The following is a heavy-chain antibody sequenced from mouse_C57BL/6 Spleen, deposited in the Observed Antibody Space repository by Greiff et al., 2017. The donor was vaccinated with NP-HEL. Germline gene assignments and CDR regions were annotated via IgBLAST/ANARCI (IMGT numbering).Heavy chain of an antibody. CDR3: TGTPNWGHDY. CDR1: GFTFSNYW. Sequence: EVQLQQSGGGLVQPGGSMKLSCVASGFTFSNYWMNWVRQSPEKGLEWVAQIRLKSDNYATHYAESVKGRFTISRDDSKSSVYLQMNNLRAEDTGIYYCTGTPNWGHDYWGQGTTLTVSS. J-gene: IGHJ2*01. V-gene: IGHV6-3*01. D-gene: IGHD4-1*01. CDR2: IRLKSDNYAT.